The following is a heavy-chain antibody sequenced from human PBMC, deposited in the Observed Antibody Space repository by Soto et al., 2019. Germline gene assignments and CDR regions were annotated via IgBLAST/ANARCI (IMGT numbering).Heavy chain of an antibody. CDR2: IWYDGVKK. V-gene: IGHV3-33*01. CDR3: ASDRNIVVVPAAIADY. D-gene: IGHD2-2*01. Sequence: QVQLVESGGGVVQPGRSLRLSCAASGFSFSNYGMHWVRQAPGKGLEWVAAIWYDGVKKHHADSVTGRFTISRDNSKNTLYLQMNSLRAEDTAVYYCASDRNIVVVPAAIADYWGQGTLVTVSS. CDR1: GFSFSNYG. J-gene: IGHJ4*02.